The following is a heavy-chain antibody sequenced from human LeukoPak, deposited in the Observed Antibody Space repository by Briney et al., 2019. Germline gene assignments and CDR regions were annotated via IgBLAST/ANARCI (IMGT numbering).Heavy chain of an antibody. D-gene: IGHD2-2*02. Sequence: SETLSLTCTVSGGSINSGSYYWNWIRRSAGKGLEWIGHIHTTGSTNCNPSLKSRVTTSLDTSKNQFSLKLNSVTAADTAVYYCARCTSTSCYNFDYWGQGSLVTVSS. J-gene: IGHJ4*02. CDR1: GGSINSGSYY. V-gene: IGHV4-61*09. CDR3: ARCTSTSCYNFDY. CDR2: IHTTGST.